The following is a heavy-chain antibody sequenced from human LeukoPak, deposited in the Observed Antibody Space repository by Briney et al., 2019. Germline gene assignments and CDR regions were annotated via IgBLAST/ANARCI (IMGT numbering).Heavy chain of an antibody. J-gene: IGHJ4*02. CDR2: IKTDGSNT. D-gene: IGHD3-9*01. CDR3: ARDLFRSDYDILTGILDY. CDR1: GFTFSRYW. Sequence: GGSLRLSCAASGFTFSRYWMHWVRHAPGKGLVWVSRIKTDGSNTSYADSVKGRFTISRDNAKNSLYLQMNSLRAEDTAVYYCARDLFRSDYDILTGILDYWGQGTLVTVSS. V-gene: IGHV3-74*01.